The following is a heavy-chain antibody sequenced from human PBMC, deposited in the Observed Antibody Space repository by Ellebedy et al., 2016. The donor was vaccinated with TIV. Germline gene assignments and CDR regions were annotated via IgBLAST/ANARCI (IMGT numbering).Heavy chain of an antibody. Sequence: ASVKVSXXASGYSFTGYYLHWLRQAPGQGLEWMGWINPNGGGTNYAQNFQGWVTMTSDTSISTAYMELSRVRSDDTAVYYCARDNGPPGAAFDIWGQGTMVIVAS. CDR3: ARDNGPPGAAFDI. D-gene: IGHD2-8*01. J-gene: IGHJ3*02. V-gene: IGHV1-2*04. CDR2: INPNGGGT. CDR1: GYSFTGYY.